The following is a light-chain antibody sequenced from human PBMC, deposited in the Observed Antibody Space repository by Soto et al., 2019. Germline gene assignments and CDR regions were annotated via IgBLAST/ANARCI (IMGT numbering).Light chain of an antibody. CDR3: QHYNSYSEA. CDR1: QDVRHH. Sequence: IQMTQSPSSLSASVGDRVTISCRASQDVRHHIGWYQQTPGKAPKLLIYGASSLHSGVPSRFSGSGSETEFTLTISSLQPDDFATYYCQHYNSYSEAFGQGTKVDIK. CDR2: GAS. V-gene: IGKV1-17*01. J-gene: IGKJ1*01.